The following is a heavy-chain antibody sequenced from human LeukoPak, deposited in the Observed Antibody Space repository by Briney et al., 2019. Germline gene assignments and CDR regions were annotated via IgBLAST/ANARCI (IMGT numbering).Heavy chain of an antibody. D-gene: IGHD2-8*01. V-gene: IGHV4-30-4*08. CDR2: INHSGST. CDR3: ARGMLYGPSQNPHFDY. CDR1: GSSISSGDYY. J-gene: IGHJ4*02. Sequence: PSQTLSLTCTVSGSSISSGDYYWSWIRQPPGKGLEWIGEINHSGSTNYNPSLKSRVTISVDTSKNQFSLKLSSVTAADTAVYYCARGMLYGPSQNPHFDYWGQGTLVTVSS.